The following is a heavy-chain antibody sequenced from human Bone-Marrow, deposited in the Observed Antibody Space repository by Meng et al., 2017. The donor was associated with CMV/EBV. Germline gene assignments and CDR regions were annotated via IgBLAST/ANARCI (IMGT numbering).Heavy chain of an antibody. CDR3: ARRVVVPAAPYYFDS. CDR2: ISGSGGST. V-gene: IGHV3-23*01. D-gene: IGHD2-2*01. Sequence: GESLKISCAASGFTFSSYAMSWVRQAPGKGLEWVSAISGSGGSTYYADSVKGRFTISRDNAENTLYLQMNSLRAEDTAVYYCARRVVVPAAPYYFDSWGQGTLVTVSS. CDR1: GFTFSSYA. J-gene: IGHJ4*02.